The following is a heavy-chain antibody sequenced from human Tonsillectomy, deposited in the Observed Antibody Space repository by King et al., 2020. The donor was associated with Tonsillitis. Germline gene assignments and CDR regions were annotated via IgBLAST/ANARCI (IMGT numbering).Heavy chain of an antibody. V-gene: IGHV1-18*04. CDR2: INIYSGNP. J-gene: IGHJ4*02. Sequence: QLVQSGAEVKKPGASVKVSCQASGYTFTNYGITWVRQAPGQGLEWMGWINIYSGNPDYAQKLQGRVTMTTDTSTSTAYMELRSLTSDDTALYYCARVSSGSYRYYFDYWGQGTLVTVSS. D-gene: IGHD1-26*01. CDR1: GYTFTNYG. CDR3: ARVSSGSYRYYFDY.